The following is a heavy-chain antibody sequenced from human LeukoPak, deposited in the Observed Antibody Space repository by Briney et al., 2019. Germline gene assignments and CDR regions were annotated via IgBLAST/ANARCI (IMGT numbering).Heavy chain of an antibody. CDR2: INPSGGST. J-gene: IGHJ4*02. CDR3: ARRDDYQNYFDY. Sequence: ASVKVSCKASGYTFTNYYMHWVRQAPGQGLEWLGIINPSGGSTTYAWKFQGRVTMTRDTSTSTVYMELSSLRSEDTAVYYCARRDDYQNYFDYWGQGTLVTASS. D-gene: IGHD5-24*01. CDR1: GYTFTNYY. V-gene: IGHV1-46*01.